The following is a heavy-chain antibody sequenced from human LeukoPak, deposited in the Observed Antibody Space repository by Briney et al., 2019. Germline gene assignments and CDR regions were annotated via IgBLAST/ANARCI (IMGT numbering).Heavy chain of an antibody. D-gene: IGHD3-16*01. J-gene: IGHJ3*02. Sequence: PGGSLRLSCTVSGFTVSSNSMSWVRQAPGKGLEWVSFIYSDNTHYSDSVKGRFTISRDNSKNTLYLQMNSLRAEDTAVYYCAKDLLEITGAFDIWGQGTVVTVSS. V-gene: IGHV3-66*03. CDR3: AKDLLEITGAFDI. CDR2: IYSDNT. CDR1: GFTVSSNS.